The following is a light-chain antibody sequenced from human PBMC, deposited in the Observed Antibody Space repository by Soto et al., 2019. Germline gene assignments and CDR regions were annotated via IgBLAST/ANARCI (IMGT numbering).Light chain of an antibody. CDR3: CSYAGSYTFQVV. CDR2: DVS. Sequence: QSALTQPRSVSGSPGQSVTISCTGTSSDVGGYNYVSWYQQHPGKAPKLMIYDVSKRPSGVPDRFSDSKSGNTASLTISGLQAEDEADYYCCSYAGSYTFQVVFGGGTKLTVL. J-gene: IGLJ2*01. CDR1: SSDVGGYNY. V-gene: IGLV2-11*01.